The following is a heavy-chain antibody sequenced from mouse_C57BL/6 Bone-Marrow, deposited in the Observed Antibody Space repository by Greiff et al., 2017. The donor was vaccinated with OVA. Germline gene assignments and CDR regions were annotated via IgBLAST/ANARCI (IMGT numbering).Heavy chain of an antibody. CDR2: IYPRSGNT. D-gene: IGHD2-3*01. CDR3: APDGYYLGVYFDY. J-gene: IGHJ2*01. Sequence: QVQLQQSGAELARPGASVKLSCKASGYTFTSYGISWVKQRTGQGLEWIGEIYPRSGNTYYNEKFKGKATLTADKSSSTAYMGLRSLTSEDSAVYFCAPDGYYLGVYFDYWGQGTTLTVSS. V-gene: IGHV1-81*01. CDR1: GYTFTSYG.